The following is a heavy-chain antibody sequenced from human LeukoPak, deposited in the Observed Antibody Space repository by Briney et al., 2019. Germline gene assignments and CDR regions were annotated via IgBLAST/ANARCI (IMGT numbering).Heavy chain of an antibody. CDR1: GFTFSSYE. CDR3: AREGVRTVDFAF. J-gene: IGHJ4*02. Sequence: PGGSLRLSCAASGFTFSSYEMNWVRQAPGKGLEWVSYISSSGSTIYYADSVKGRFTISRDNAMNTLHLQMNSLRAEDTAVYYCAREGVRTVDFAFWGQGALVTVSS. D-gene: IGHD2-8*02. V-gene: IGHV3-48*03. CDR2: ISSSGSTI.